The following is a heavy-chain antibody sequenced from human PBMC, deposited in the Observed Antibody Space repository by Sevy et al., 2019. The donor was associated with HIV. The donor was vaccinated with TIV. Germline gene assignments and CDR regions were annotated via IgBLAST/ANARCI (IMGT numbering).Heavy chain of an antibody. CDR2: IDSSGDP. CDR3: ARSGGYSDNGMDV. CDR1: GFTFSSYD. V-gene: IGHV3-13*05. J-gene: IGHJ6*02. Sequence: GGSLRLSCAASGFTFSSYDMHWVRQVTGKGLEWVSVIDSSGDPYYPGSVKGRFTISRENAKNSVYLQMNSLRAGDTAVYYCARSGGYSDNGMDVWGQGTTVTVSS. D-gene: IGHD5-12*01.